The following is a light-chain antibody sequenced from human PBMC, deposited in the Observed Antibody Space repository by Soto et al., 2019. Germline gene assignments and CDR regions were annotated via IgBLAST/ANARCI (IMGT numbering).Light chain of an antibody. J-gene: IGKJ1*01. CDR2: KAS. CDR3: QQYNSYSRT. V-gene: IGKV1-5*03. CDR1: QSISSW. Sequence: DTQMTQSPSTLSASVGDRVTITCRASQSISSWLAWYQQKPGKAPKLLIYKASSLESGVPSRFSGSGSGTEFTLTISSLQPDDFATYYCQQYNSYSRTVGQGTKVDSK.